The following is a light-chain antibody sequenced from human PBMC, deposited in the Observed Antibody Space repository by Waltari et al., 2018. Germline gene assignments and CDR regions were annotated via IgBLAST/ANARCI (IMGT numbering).Light chain of an antibody. J-gene: IGLJ3*02. CDR2: ADS. Sequence: QSALTQPASVSGSPGQSLTISCTGSRSDVGRYDLVSWYQHHPDKAPQVIIFADSKRPSGVSNRCSGSKSGNTASLTISGLQAEDEADYYCCSYADSRTWVFGGGTKLTVL. V-gene: IGLV2-23*01. CDR1: RSDVGRYDL. CDR3: CSYADSRTWV.